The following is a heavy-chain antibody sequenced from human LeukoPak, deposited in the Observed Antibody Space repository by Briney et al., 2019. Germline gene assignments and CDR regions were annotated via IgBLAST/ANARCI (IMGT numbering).Heavy chain of an antibody. D-gene: IGHD3-10*01. CDR2: INPNSGGT. CDR1: GYTFTGYY. J-gene: IGHJ6*03. CDR3: ARDGDLLNPRRGKYYYYMDV. V-gene: IGHV1-2*02. Sequence: GASVKVSCKASGYTFTGYYMHWVRQAPGQGLEWMGWINPNSGGTNYAQKFQGRVTMTRDTSISTAYMELSRLRSDDTAVYYCARDGDLLNPRRGKYYYYMDVWGRGTTVTISS.